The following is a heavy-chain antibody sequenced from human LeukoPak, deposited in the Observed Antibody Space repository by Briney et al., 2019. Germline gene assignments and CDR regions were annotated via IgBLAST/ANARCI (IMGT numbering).Heavy chain of an antibody. J-gene: IGHJ3*02. CDR2: INHSGST. CDR1: GGSFSGYY. Sequence: SETLSLTCAVYGGSFSGYYWSWIRQPPGKGLEWIGEINHSGSTNYNPSLKSRVTISVDTSKNQFPLRQSSVTAADMGVYYCARVVPVLDACDIWGQGTMVTVSS. D-gene: IGHD2/OR15-2a*01. V-gene: IGHV4-34*01. CDR3: ARVVPVLDACDI.